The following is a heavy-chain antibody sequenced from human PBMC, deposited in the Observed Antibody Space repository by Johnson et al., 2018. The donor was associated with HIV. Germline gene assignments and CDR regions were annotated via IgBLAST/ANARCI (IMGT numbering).Heavy chain of an antibody. CDR2: ISGSGSII. J-gene: IGHJ3*02. CDR3: AKDNVVGALTIWGNRAFDI. V-gene: IGHV3-11*04. CDR1: GFTFRDYH. Sequence: QVQLVESGGGLVKPGGSLRVSCAASGFTFRDYHMSWIRQAPGKGVEWLSYISGSGSIIYYADSVKGRVTISRDNAKNSLYLQMNSLRAEDTAVYYCAKDNVVGALTIWGNRAFDIWGQGTMVTVSS. D-gene: IGHD1-26*01.